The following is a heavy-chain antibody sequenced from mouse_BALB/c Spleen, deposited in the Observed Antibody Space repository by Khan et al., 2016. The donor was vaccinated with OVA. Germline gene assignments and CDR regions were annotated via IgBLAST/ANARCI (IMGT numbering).Heavy chain of an antibody. CDR3: AKKITTVDYYAMDY. V-gene: IGHV2-5*01. CDR2: IWRGGST. CDR1: GFSLTSYG. D-gene: IGHD1-1*01. Sequence: VKLQQSGPGLVQPSQSLSITCTVSGFSLTSYGVHWVRQSPGKGLEWLGVIWRGGSTDYNAAFMSRLSITKDNSKSQVFFKMNSLQADDTAIYXCAKKITTVDYYAMDYWGQGTSVTVSS. J-gene: IGHJ4*01.